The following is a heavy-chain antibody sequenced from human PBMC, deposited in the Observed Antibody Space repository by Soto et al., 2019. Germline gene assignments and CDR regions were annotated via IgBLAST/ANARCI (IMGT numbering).Heavy chain of an antibody. V-gene: IGHV1-18*03. CDR1: GYTFTSYG. CDR3: ARGGFYDSSGARNYYYYGMNV. J-gene: IGHJ6*02. D-gene: IGHD3-22*01. CDR2: ISAYDGYT. Sequence: QVQLVQSGAEVKKPGASVKVSCKASGYTFTSYGINWVRQAPGQGLEWLGWISAYDGYTNYAQILQGRVSMTTDTSTKTAYMELRSLRSDDMAMYYCARGGFYDSSGARNYYYYGMNVWGQGTTVTFSS.